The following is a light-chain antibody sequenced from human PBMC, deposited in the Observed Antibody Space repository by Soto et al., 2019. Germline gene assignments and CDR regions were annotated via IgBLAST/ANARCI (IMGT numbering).Light chain of an antibody. V-gene: IGKV1-39*01. CDR1: QGISTY. Sequence: DIQMTQSPSSLSASVGDRFTITCRASQGISTYLNWYHQKPGKAPKLLIYAASSLQSGVPSRFSGSGSETDFTLTISSLQPEDFATYYCQQSYSTTWTFGQGPKVEIK. CDR2: AAS. J-gene: IGKJ1*01. CDR3: QQSYSTTWT.